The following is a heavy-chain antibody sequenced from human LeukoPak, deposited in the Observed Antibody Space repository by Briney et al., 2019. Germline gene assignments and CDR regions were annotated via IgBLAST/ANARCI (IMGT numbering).Heavy chain of an antibody. D-gene: IGHD3-10*01. J-gene: IGHJ4*02. CDR3: TRGTMVRETLDY. CDR1: GFTFGDYA. Sequence: PGGSLRLSCAASGFTFGDYAMSWFRQAPGKGLEWVGFIRSKAYGGTTEYAASVKGRFTISRDDSKRIAYQQMNSLKTEDTAVYYCTRGTMVRETLDYWGQGTLVTVSS. CDR2: IRSKAYGGTT. V-gene: IGHV3-49*03.